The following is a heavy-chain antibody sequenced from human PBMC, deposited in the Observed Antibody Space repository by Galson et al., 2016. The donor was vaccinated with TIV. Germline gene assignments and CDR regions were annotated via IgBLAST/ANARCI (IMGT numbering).Heavy chain of an antibody. D-gene: IGHD3-22*01. CDR2: IIAIFGTT. J-gene: IGHJ4*02. CDR1: GYTFTSNA. Sequence: SVKVSCKASGYTFTSNAISWVRQAPGQGLEWMGRIIAIFGTTNYAQKFQGRVTITADESTSTVYMELRSLISEDTAVYYCARGSDYYDGSGYQNWGQGTLVTVSS. CDR3: ARGSDYYDGSGYQN. V-gene: IGHV1-69*13.